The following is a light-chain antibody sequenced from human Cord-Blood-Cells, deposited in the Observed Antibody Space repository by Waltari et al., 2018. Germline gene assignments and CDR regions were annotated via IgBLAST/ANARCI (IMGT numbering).Light chain of an antibody. Sequence: QSALTQPASVSGSPGQSITLSCTGTSSDVGGYNYVSWYQQHPGKAPKLMIYDVSNRPSGVSDRLSGSKSCNTASQTISGLQAEDEADYYCSSYTSSSTLVFGTGTKVTVL. CDR1: SSDVGGYNY. CDR3: SSYTSSSTLV. J-gene: IGLJ1*01. V-gene: IGLV2-14*01. CDR2: DVS.